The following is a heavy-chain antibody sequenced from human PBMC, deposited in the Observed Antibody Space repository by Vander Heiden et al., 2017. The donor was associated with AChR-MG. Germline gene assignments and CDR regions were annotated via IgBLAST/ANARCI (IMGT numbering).Heavy chain of an antibody. CDR2: IWYDGSNK. CDR1: GFTFSSYG. CDR3: AREVQWLREFDY. D-gene: IGHD5-12*01. V-gene: IGHV3-33*01. J-gene: IGHJ4*02. Sequence: QVQLVESGGGVVQPGRSLRLSCAASGFTFSSYGMHWVRQAPGKGLEWVAVIWYDGSNKYYADSVKGRFTISRDNSKNTLYLQMNSLRAEDTAVYYCAREVQWLREFDYWGQGTLVTVSS.